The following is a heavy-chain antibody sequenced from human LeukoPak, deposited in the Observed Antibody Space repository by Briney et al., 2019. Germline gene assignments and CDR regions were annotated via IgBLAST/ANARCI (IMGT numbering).Heavy chain of an antibody. J-gene: IGHJ6*02. CDR1: GGSISSYY. Sequence: PSETLSLTCTVSGGSISSYYWSWIRQPAGKGLEWIGRIYTSGSTNYNPSLKSRVTMSVDTSKNQFSLKLSSVTAADTAVYYCARDRWGRTTVTNYYYYGMDVWGQGTTVTVSS. D-gene: IGHD4-17*01. CDR3: ARDRWGRTTVTNYYYYGMDV. CDR2: IYTSGST. V-gene: IGHV4-4*07.